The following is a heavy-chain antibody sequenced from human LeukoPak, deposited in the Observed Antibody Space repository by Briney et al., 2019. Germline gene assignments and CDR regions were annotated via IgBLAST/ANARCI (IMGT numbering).Heavy chain of an antibody. CDR1: GFTFSDYY. J-gene: IGHJ4*02. CDR3: ARVIAVAGAFDY. D-gene: IGHD6-19*01. CDR2: ISSSSSYT. V-gene: IGHV3-11*06. Sequence: GGSLRLSCAAAGFTFSDYYMRWIRQAAGKGLEWVSYISSSSSYTNYADSVKGRFTISRDNAKNSLYLQMNSLRAEDTAVYYCARVIAVAGAFDYWGQGTLVTVSS.